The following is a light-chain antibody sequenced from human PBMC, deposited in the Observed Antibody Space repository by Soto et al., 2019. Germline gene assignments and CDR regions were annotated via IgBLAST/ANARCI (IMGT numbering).Light chain of an antibody. J-gene: IGKJ2*01. V-gene: IGKV1-5*01. CDR1: QSISSW. Sequence: DIQMTQSPSTLSASVGARVTITCRASQSISSWLAWYPQKPGKAPKRLIYAASSLESGVPSRFSGSVSGTEFTLTICSQQPDDFATYYCQQYGTFGQGTKLEIK. CDR3: QQYGT. CDR2: AAS.